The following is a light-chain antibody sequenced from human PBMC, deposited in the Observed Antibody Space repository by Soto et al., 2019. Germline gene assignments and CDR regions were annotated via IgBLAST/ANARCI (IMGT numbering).Light chain of an antibody. CDR1: QSITNW. CDR2: KAS. CDR3: QQYSNFPWT. J-gene: IGKJ1*01. Sequence: DIQMTQSPSTLSASVGDGVTITCRASQSITNWLAWYQQKPGKAPKLLIYKASTLESGVPSRFSGSGSRTAFTLTISSLQPDDFATYYCQQYSNFPWTFGQGTKVDIK. V-gene: IGKV1-5*03.